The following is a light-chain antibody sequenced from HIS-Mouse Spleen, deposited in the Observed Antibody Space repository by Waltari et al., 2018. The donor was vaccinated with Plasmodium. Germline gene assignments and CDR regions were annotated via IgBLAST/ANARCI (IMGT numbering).Light chain of an antibody. V-gene: IGKV3-15*01. Sequence: EIVMTQSPATLSVSPGERATLSCRASQSVSRNLAWDQQKPGQAPRLLIYGASTRATGIPARVSCSGSGTEFNLTSSSKQSEDFAVNYCQQYNNWARGTFGQGTKVEIK. J-gene: IGKJ1*01. CDR3: QQYNNWARGT. CDR2: GAS. CDR1: QSVSRN.